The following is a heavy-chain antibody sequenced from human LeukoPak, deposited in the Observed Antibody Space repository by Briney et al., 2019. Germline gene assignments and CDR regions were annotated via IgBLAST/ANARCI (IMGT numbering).Heavy chain of an antibody. CDR1: GGTFSSYA. V-gene: IGHV1-69*05. CDR2: IIPIFGTA. CDR3: ARESVRIAAAERGYFDY. J-gene: IGHJ4*02. Sequence: SVKVSCKASGGTFSSYAISWVRQAPGQGLEWMGGIIPIFGTANYAQKFQGRVTITTDESTSTAYMELSSLRSEDTAVYYCARESVRIAAAERGYFDYGGQGTLVTVSS. D-gene: IGHD6-13*01.